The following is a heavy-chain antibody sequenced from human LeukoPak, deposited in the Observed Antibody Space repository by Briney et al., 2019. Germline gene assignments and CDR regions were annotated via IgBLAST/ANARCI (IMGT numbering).Heavy chain of an antibody. J-gene: IGHJ6*02. V-gene: IGHV3-21*01. D-gene: IGHD3-3*01. CDR1: GFTFSNYA. CDR3: ARDEGYYDFWSGLYYYYGMDV. CDR2: ISSSSSYI. Sequence: GGSLRLSCKASGFTFSNYAMNWVRQAPGKGLEWVSSISSSSSYIYYADSVKGRFTISRDNAKNSLYLQMNSLRAEDTAVYYCARDEGYYDFWSGLYYYYGMDVWGQGTTVTVSS.